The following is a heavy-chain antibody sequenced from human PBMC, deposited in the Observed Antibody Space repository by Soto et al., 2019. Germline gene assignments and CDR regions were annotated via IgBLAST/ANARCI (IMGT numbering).Heavy chain of an antibody. CDR2: MSYDGSNK. Sequence: QTGGSLRLSCAASGFTFSSYGMHWVRQAPGKGLEWVAVMSYDGSNKYYADSVKGRFTISRDNSKNTLYLQMNSLRAEDTAVYYCAKCSGSYYYYYYGMDVWGQGTTVTVSS. D-gene: IGHD3-10*02. V-gene: IGHV3-30*18. CDR3: AKCSGSYYYYYYGMDV. J-gene: IGHJ6*02. CDR1: GFTFSSYG.